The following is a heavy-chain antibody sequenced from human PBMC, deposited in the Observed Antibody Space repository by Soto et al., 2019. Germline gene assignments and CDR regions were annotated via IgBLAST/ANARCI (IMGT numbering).Heavy chain of an antibody. D-gene: IGHD3-9*01. V-gene: IGHV3-43*01. Sequence: GESLKISCAASGFTFNAYTMHWVRQAPGKGLEWVSLISWDGGITYYGDSVKGRFPVSRDNSDNSLYLQMTSLRSDDTAFYYCAKDSSEILPGQTRYFDAWGEGTLV. CDR3: AKDSSEILPGQTRYFDA. J-gene: IGHJ4*02. CDR2: ISWDGGIT. CDR1: GFTFNAYT.